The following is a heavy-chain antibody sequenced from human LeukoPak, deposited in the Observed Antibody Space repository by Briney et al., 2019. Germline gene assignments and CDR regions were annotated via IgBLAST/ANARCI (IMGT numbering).Heavy chain of an antibody. J-gene: IGHJ4*02. CDR1: GGSISSGGYS. CDR3: ARLGGSVDFDY. CDR2: IYHSGST. V-gene: IGHV4-30-2*01. D-gene: IGHD3-10*01. Sequence: SQTLSLTCAVSGGSISSGGYSWSWIRQPPGKGLEWIGYIYHSGSTYYNPSLKSRVTISVDRSKNQFSLKLSSVTAADTAVYYCARLGGSVDFDYWGQGTLVTVSS.